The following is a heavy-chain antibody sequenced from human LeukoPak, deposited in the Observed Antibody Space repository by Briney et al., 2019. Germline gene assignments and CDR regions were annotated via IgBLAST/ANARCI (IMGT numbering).Heavy chain of an antibody. CDR1: VYTFTSYG. Sequence: ASVKVSCKASVYTFTSYGISWVRQAPGQGLEWMGWISAYNGNTNYAQKLQGRVTMTTDTSTSTAYMELRSLRSDDTAVYYCARDSSQLPDLDYWGQGTLVTVSS. CDR2: ISAYNGNT. D-gene: IGHD2-2*01. J-gene: IGHJ4*02. CDR3: ARDSSQLPDLDY. V-gene: IGHV1-18*01.